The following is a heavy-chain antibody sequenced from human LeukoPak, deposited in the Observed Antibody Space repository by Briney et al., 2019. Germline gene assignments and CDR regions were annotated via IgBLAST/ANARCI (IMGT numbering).Heavy chain of an antibody. J-gene: IGHJ4*02. CDR2: LQYDGSEI. Sequence: GGSLRLSCAATGFMFSTSGMHWVRQARGKGMEWVAFLQYDGSEIYCADSVKGRFTISRDNSKNTLYLQMNSLRAEDTAVFYCARESGAAKIGQLLHYWGQGTLVTVSS. CDR3: ARESGAAKIGQLLHY. CDR1: GFMFSTSG. D-gene: IGHD3-10*01. V-gene: IGHV3-30*02.